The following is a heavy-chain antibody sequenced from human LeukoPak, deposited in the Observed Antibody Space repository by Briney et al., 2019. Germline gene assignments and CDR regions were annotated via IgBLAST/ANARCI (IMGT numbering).Heavy chain of an antibody. CDR1: GFTFSDYA. V-gene: IGHV3-23*01. J-gene: IGHJ4*02. CDR2: IFSSDGST. D-gene: IGHD7-27*01. CDR3: EKDRHWGLGRGWAH. Sequence: GGALRLSSAASGFTFSDYAMSWVRHAPRKGLEWVSGIFSSDGSTYSADSVKGRFTISRDISKSTLSLEMNRRGGEDTAIYYCEKDRHWGLGRGWAHWGQGTLVTVSS.